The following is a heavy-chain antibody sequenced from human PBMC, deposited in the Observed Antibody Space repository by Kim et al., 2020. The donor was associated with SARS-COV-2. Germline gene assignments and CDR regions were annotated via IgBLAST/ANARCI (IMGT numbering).Heavy chain of an antibody. CDR1: GFTFISYA. D-gene: IGHD5-12*01. J-gene: IGHJ4*02. CDR3: ARKGWLQPYPPDFDY. Sequence: GGSLRLSCAASGFTFISYAMSWVRQAPGKGLEWVSAISGSGGSTYYADSVKGRFTISRDNSKNTLYLQMNSLRAEDTAVYYCARKGWLQPYPPDFDYWGQGTLVTVSS. CDR2: ISGSGGST. V-gene: IGHV3-23*01.